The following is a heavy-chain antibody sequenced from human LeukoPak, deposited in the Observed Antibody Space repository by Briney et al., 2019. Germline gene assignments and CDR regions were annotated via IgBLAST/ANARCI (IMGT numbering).Heavy chain of an antibody. J-gene: IGHJ4*02. V-gene: IGHV3-7*01. CDR2: IRGDGYEK. Sequence: GGSLRLSCAASGFIFSNYWMTWVRQAPGKGLEWVANIRGDGYEKHFVDSVKGRFTISRDNAKNSVDLQMNNLRAEDTAVFYCVRNGDYYRLDYWGQGTLVTVSS. CDR1: GFIFSNYW. D-gene: IGHD2-21*02. CDR3: VRNGDYYRLDY.